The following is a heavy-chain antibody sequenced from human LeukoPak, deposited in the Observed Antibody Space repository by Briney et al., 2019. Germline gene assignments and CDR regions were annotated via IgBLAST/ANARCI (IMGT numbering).Heavy chain of an antibody. CDR2: IIPVFGTP. CDR3: ASVEMASQLDY. J-gene: IGHJ4*02. V-gene: IGHV1-69*06. Sequence: GRIIPVFGTPHYAHNFQGRVTITADRSMSTGYMELSSLRSDDTAVYYCASVEMASQLDYWGQGTLVTVSS. D-gene: IGHD5-24*01.